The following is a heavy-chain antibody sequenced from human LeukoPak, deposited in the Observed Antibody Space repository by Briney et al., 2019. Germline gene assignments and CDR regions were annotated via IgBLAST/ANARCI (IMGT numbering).Heavy chain of an antibody. V-gene: IGHV1-69*05. CDR3: AKAIHIQLWSSEVGAFDY. J-gene: IGHJ4*02. CDR1: GGTFSTYA. Sequence: SVKVSCKASGGTFSTYAISWVRQAPGQGLEWMGGIIPIFGTTNYAQKFQGRVTITTDESTSTAYMELSSLRSEDTAVYYCAKAIHIQLWSSEVGAFDYWGQGTLVTVSS. D-gene: IGHD5-18*01. CDR2: IIPIFGTT.